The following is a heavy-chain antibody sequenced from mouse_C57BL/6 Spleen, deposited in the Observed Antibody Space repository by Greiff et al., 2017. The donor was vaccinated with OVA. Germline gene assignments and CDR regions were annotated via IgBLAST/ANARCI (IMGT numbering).Heavy chain of an antibody. CDR1: GYTFTSYW. CDR3: ARRGTYYSNSYYFDY. V-gene: IGHV1-50*01. CDR2: IDPSDSYT. J-gene: IGHJ2*01. Sequence: QVQLQQPGAELVKPGASVKLSCKASGYTFTSYWMQWVKQRPGQGLEWIGEIDPSDSYTNYNQKFKGKATLTVDTSSSTAYMQLSSLTSEDSAVYYCARRGTYYSNSYYFDYWGQGTTLTGSS. D-gene: IGHD2-5*01.